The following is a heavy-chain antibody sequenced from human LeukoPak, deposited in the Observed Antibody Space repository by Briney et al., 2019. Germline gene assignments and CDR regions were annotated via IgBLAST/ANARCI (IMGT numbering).Heavy chain of an antibody. J-gene: IGHJ4*02. CDR2: IIPILGIT. D-gene: IGHD1-26*01. CDR1: GGTFSSYA. Sequence: SVKVSCKASGGTFSSYAISWVRQAPGQGLERMGRIIPILGITNYAQKFQGRVTITADKSTSTAYMELSSLRSEDTAVYYCARDVGGDWGDLLYFDYWGQGTLVTVSS. CDR3: ARDVGGDWGDLLYFDY. V-gene: IGHV1-69*04.